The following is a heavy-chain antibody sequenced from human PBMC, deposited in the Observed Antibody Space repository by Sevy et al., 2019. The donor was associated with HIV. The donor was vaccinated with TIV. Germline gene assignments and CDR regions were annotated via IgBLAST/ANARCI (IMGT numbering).Heavy chain of an antibody. J-gene: IGHJ6*03. CDR2: ISSSSSTI. CDR1: GFTFSSYS. V-gene: IGHV3-48*02. D-gene: IGHD3-9*01. CDR3: AREVYAVYDILTGYSGLHYYMDV. Sequence: GGSLRLSCAASGFTFSSYSMNWVRQAPGKGLEWVSYISSSSSTIYYADSVKGRFTISRDNAKNSLYLQMNGLRDEDTAVYYCAREVYAVYDILTGYSGLHYYMDVWGKGTTVTVSS.